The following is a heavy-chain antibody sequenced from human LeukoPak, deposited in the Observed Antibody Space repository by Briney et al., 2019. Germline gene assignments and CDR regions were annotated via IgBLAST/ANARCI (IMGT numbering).Heavy chain of an antibody. Sequence: GASVRVSCKASGYTFTSYGITWVRQAPGQGLEWMGRINPNSGGTNYAQKFQGRVTMTRDTSISTAYMELSRLRSDDTAVYYCARDLPHNLGVPAAMNDYWGQGTLVTVSS. V-gene: IGHV1-2*06. CDR2: INPNSGGT. J-gene: IGHJ4*02. CDR1: GYTFTSYG. CDR3: ARDLPHNLGVPAAMNDY. D-gene: IGHD2-2*01.